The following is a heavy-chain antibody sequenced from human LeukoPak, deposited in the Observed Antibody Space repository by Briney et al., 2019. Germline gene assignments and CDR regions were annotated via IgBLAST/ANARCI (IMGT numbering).Heavy chain of an antibody. V-gene: IGHV1-46*01. CDR3: ARVPRLCSGGRCYITSGFDY. J-gene: IGHJ4*02. CDR2: INSNGGST. D-gene: IGHD2-15*01. Sequence: ASVKVSCKASGYTLTRYDMHWVRQAPGQGLEWMGIINSNGGSTSYAQKFQGRVTMTRDTSTSTVYMELRSLTSEDTAVYYCARVPRLCSGGRCYITSGFDYWGQGTLVTVSS. CDR1: GYTLTRYD.